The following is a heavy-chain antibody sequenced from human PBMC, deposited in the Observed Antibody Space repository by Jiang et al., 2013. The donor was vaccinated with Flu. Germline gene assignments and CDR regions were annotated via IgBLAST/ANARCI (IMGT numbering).Heavy chain of an antibody. D-gene: IGHD2-21*02. V-gene: IGHV4-4*02. Sequence: GSGLVKPSGTLSLTCAVSGGSISSSNWWSWVRQPPGKGLEWIGEIYHSGSTNYNPSLKSRVTISVDKSKNQFSLKLSSVTAADTAVYYCARLGVVVVTSWFDPWGQGNPGHRLL. J-gene: IGHJ5*02. CDR2: IYHSGST. CDR1: GGSISSSNW. CDR3: ARLGVVVVTSWFDP.